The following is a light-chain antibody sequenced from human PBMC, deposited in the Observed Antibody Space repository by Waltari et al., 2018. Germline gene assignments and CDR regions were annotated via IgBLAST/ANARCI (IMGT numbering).Light chain of an antibody. CDR2: AVS. Sequence: QSALTQPASVSGSPGQSITISCTGTSSDVGGYNYVSWYQQHPAKAPKLIIYAVSKRPSGVSNRFSGSKSGNTASLTISGLQAEDEADYYCSSYTSSSTVVFGGGTKLTVL. V-gene: IGLV2-14*01. CDR1: SSDVGGYNY. J-gene: IGLJ2*01. CDR3: SSYTSSSTVV.